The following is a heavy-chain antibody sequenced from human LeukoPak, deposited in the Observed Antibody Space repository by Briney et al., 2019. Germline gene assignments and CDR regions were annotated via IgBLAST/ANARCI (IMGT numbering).Heavy chain of an antibody. CDR2: IYTSGST. V-gene: IGHV4-61*02. D-gene: IGHD6-13*01. J-gene: IGHJ4*02. CDR3: AREGGINSSSWSTIDY. Sequence: SETLSLTCTVSGGSISSGSYYWSWIRQPAGKGLEWIGRIYTSGSTNYNPSLKSRVTISVDTSKNQFSLKLSSVTAADTAVYYCAREGGINSSSWSTIDYWGQGTLVTVSS. CDR1: GGSISSGSYY.